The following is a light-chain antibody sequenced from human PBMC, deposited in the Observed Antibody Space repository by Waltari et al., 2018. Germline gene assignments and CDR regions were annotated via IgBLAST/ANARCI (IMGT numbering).Light chain of an antibody. J-gene: IGLJ1*01. Sequence: QSALTQPASVSGSPGQSITISCTGASADLASYHLVSWYQPHPAKAPKLMIYEAVKRPSGVSNRFSGAKSGTTASLIISGLQADDEADYYCCSYTGSSTSYGCGSGTKVTVL. CDR2: EAV. CDR3: CSYTGSSTSYG. CDR1: SADLASYHL. V-gene: IGLV2-23*01.